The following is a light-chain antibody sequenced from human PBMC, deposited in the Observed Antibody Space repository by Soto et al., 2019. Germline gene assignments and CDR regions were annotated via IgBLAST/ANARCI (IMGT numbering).Light chain of an antibody. V-gene: IGKV1-5*01. CDR1: QSISDW. J-gene: IGKJ1*01. CDR2: DAS. Sequence: DIQRTQSPSTLSASVGDRVTITCRASQSISDWLAWYQQKPGRAPKLLIYDASILESGVPSRFGGSGSGTDFALTISSLQPDDFATYYCQQYNSPSKTFGPGTKVDIK. CDR3: QQYNSPSKT.